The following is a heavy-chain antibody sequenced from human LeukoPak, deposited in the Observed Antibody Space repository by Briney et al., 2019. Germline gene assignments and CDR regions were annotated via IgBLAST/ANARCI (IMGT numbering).Heavy chain of an antibody. CDR1: GFTLSNAW. V-gene: IGHV3-15*01. Sequence: GGSLRLSCAASGFTLSNAWMSWVRQAPGKGLEWVGRIKGKTDGGTTDYAAPVKGRFTISRDDSKNTLYLQMNSLKTEDTAVYYCTTDYDILTGYIYYYYYGMDVWGQGTTVTVSS. D-gene: IGHD3-9*01. CDR3: TTDYDILTGYIYYYYYGMDV. J-gene: IGHJ6*02. CDR2: IKGKTDGGTT.